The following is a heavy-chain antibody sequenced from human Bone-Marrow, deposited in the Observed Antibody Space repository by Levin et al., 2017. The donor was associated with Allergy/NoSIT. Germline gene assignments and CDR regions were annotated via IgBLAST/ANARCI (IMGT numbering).Heavy chain of an antibody. CDR3: ARSMGRSYYFYYYALDV. V-gene: IGHV5-51*01. J-gene: IGHJ6*02. CDR1: GFGFGSDW. Sequence: GESLKISCKASGFGFGSDWIAWLRQMPGTGLELMGLIYPADSDIRYSPSFQGHVTISADPSIRPAYLQWSSLKASDTAVYYCARSMGRSYYFYYYALDVWGQGTTVTVSS. CDR2: IYPADSDI. D-gene: IGHD1-26*01.